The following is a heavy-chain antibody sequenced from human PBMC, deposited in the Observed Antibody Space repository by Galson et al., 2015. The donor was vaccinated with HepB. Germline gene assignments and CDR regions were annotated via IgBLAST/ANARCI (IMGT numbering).Heavy chain of an antibody. CDR1: GGSISSGGYY. V-gene: IGHV4-31*03. D-gene: IGHD3-3*01. CDR2: IYYSGST. CDR3: ARGAGGTLDYDFWSGLCYFDY. J-gene: IGHJ4*02. Sequence: LSLTCTVSGGSISSGGYYWSWIRQHPGKGLEWIGYIYYSGSTYYNPSLKSRVTISVDTSKNQFSLKLSSVTAADTAVYYCARGAGGTLDYDFWSGLCYFDYWGQGTLVTVSS.